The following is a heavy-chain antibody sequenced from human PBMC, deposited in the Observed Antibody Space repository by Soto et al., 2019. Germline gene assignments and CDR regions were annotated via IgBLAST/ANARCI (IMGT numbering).Heavy chain of an antibody. J-gene: IGHJ6*04. Sequence: QITLKESGPTLVKPTQTLTLTCTFSGFSLSTSGVGVGWIRQPPGKALEWLALIYWDDDKRYSPSLKSRLTITKDHSKNQVVLTTTSMDPVETATYYWGYRLWLGESCAMDVWGKGTTVTVSS. CDR1: GFSLSTSGVG. V-gene: IGHV2-5*02. D-gene: IGHD3-10*01. CDR2: IYWDDDK. CDR3: GYRLWLGESCAMDV.